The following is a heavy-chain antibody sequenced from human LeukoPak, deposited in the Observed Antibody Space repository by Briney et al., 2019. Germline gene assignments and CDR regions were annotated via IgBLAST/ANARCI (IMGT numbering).Heavy chain of an antibody. V-gene: IGHV4-34*01. CDR3: ARYMVVAATFDY. CDR2: INHSGST. Sequence: SETLSLTCAVYGGSFSGYYWSWIRQPPGKWLEWIGEINHSGSTNYNPSLKSRVTISVDTSKNQFSLKLSSVTAADTAVYYCARYMVVAATFDYWGQGTLVTVSS. D-gene: IGHD2-15*01. J-gene: IGHJ4*02. CDR1: GGSFSGYY.